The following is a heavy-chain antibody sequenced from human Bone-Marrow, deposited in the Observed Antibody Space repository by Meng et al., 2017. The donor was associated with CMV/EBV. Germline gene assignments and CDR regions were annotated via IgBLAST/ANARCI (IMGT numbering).Heavy chain of an antibody. CDR3: ARGAYDFWSGYSWFDP. Sequence: QVQLQESSPGLVKPSQTLSLTCTVSCGSISSGDSYWSWIRQPPGKGLEWIGYIYYSGSTYYNPSLKSRVTISADTSKNQFSLKLSSVTAADTAVYYCARGAYDFWSGYSWFDPWGQGTLVTVSS. V-gene: IGHV4-30-4*08. CDR1: CGSISSGDSY. J-gene: IGHJ5*02. CDR2: IYYSGST. D-gene: IGHD3-3*01.